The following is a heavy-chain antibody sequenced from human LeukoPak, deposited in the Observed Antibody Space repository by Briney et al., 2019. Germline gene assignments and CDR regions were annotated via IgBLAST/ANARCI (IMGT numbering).Heavy chain of an antibody. D-gene: IGHD5-18*01. Sequence: GGSLRLSCAASGFTFSRYSMNWVRQAPGKGLEWVSYIYGSSSTMYYSDSVKGRFTISRDNVWNSLYLQMNSLRDGDTAVYYCARDSTPSYGFGYFYYGMDVWGQGTTVTVSS. J-gene: IGHJ6*02. CDR3: ARDSTPSYGFGYFYYGMDV. CDR2: IYGSSSTM. V-gene: IGHV3-48*02. CDR1: GFTFSRYS.